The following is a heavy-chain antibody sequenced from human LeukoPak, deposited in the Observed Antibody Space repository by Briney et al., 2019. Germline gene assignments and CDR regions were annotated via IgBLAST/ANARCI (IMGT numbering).Heavy chain of an antibody. CDR1: GFTFSNFA. Sequence: PGGSLRLSCATSGFTFSNFAMHGVRQAPGKGLEGLAVIWCDGSNKYCADSVKGRFTISRDNSKNTLYLQVNSLRAEDTAVYYCARARNDYDSSGFSALDLWGQGTLVTVSS. V-gene: IGHV3-33*08. D-gene: IGHD3-22*01. CDR2: IWCDGSNK. CDR3: ARARNDYDSSGFSALDL. J-gene: IGHJ5*02.